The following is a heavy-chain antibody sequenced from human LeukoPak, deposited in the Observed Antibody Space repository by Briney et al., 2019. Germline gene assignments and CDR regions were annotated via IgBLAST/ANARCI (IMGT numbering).Heavy chain of an antibody. Sequence: GGSLRLSCAASGFTVSSNYMSGVRQAPGKGLEWGSGIYSGGGTYYADSVKGRFTISRDNSKNTLYLQRNSLRAEDTAVYYCASTLVWGANKYYFDYWGQGTLVTVSS. CDR3: ASTLVWGANKYYFDY. CDR1: GFTVSSNY. V-gene: IGHV3-53*01. J-gene: IGHJ4*02. D-gene: IGHD3-10*01. CDR2: IYSGGGT.